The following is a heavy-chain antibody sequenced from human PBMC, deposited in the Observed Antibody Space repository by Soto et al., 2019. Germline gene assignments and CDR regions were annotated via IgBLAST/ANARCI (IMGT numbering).Heavy chain of an antibody. J-gene: IGHJ4*02. V-gene: IGHV3-30-3*01. CDR2: ISHDGSSQ. CDR1: GFTFSRYA. D-gene: IGHD3-10*01. CDR3: ARDYGSALDY. Sequence: QVQLVGSWGGGVRPGRSLRLSCVATGFTFSRYAMNGVRQAPGKGLEWVAVISHDGSSQYYTDSVKGRFTISRDNSKNTLYVQMSSLRGEDTSVYYCARDYGSALDYWGQGTLGSVSS.